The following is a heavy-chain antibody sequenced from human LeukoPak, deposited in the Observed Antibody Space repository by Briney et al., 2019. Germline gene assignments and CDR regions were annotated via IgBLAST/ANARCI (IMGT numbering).Heavy chain of an antibody. Sequence: ASVKVPCKASGGTFSSYAINWVRQAPGQGLEWMGKIIPILNIAHYAQKFQGRVTITADKSTSTAYMDLSSLRSEDTAVYYCARAPGSGEINFDYWGQGTLVTVSS. CDR3: ARAPGSGEINFDY. D-gene: IGHD2-15*01. V-gene: IGHV1-69*04. CDR2: IIPILNIA. CDR1: GGTFSSYA. J-gene: IGHJ4*02.